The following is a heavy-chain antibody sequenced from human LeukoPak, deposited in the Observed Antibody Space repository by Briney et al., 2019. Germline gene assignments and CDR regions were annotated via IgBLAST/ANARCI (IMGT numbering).Heavy chain of an antibody. CDR3: ARHEFFDSSGYYPLRH. CDR2: IYYSGST. Sequence: SETLSLTCTVSGGSISSYYWSWIRQPPGKGLEWIAFIYYSGSTNYNPSLKSRVTMSVDTSKNQFSLKLSSVTAADTAVYYCARHEFFDSSGYYPLRHWGQGTLVTVSS. J-gene: IGHJ4*02. D-gene: IGHD3-22*01. CDR1: GGSISSYY. V-gene: IGHV4-59*08.